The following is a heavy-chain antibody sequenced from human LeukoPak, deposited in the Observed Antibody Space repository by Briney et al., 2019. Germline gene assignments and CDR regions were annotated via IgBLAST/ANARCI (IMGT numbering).Heavy chain of an antibody. CDR3: ARGNDFWSGYHGYYFDY. V-gene: IGHV4-34*01. Sequence: PSETLSLTCAVYGGSFSGYYWSWIRQPPGKGLEWIGEINHSGSTNYNPSLKSRVTVSVGTSKNQFSLKLSSVTAADTAVYYCARGNDFWSGYHGYYFDYWGQGTLVTVSS. D-gene: IGHD3-3*01. CDR1: GGSFSGYY. CDR2: INHSGST. J-gene: IGHJ4*02.